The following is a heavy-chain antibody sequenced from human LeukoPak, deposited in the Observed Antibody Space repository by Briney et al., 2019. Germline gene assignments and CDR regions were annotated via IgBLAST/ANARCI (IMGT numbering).Heavy chain of an antibody. CDR2: IIGSGIYT. D-gene: IGHD2-15*01. CDR1: GFTFSSYT. V-gene: IGHV3-21*01. CDR3: ARDLMGAAHYFQH. J-gene: IGHJ1*01. Sequence: PGGSLKLSCAASGFTFSSYTMNWVRQAPGKGLEWVSAIIGSGIYTYYADSMKGRFTISRDNAKNSLYLQMNSLRAEDTAVYYCARDLMGAAHYFQHWGQGTLVTVSS.